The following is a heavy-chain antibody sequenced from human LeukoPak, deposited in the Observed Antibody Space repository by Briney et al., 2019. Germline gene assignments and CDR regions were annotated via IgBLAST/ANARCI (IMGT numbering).Heavy chain of an antibody. D-gene: IGHD3-10*01. Sequence: PGGSLRLSCAASGFTFSSYAMSWVRQAPGKGLEWIGEIHHSGSTYYNPSLRSRITMSVDTSKNEFYLKLSSVTAADTAVYYCASKLLWFGESWGQGTLVTVSS. CDR3: ASKLLWFGES. CDR2: IHHSGST. CDR1: GFTFSSYAM. J-gene: IGHJ5*02. V-gene: IGHV4-55*02.